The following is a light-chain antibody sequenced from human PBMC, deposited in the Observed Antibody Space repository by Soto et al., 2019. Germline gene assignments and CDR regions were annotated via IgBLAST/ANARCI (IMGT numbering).Light chain of an antibody. CDR1: QNVNSNY. V-gene: IGKV3-20*01. Sequence: EIVLTQSPGTLSLSPGERATLSCRASQNVNSNYLAWYQQKPGQAPRLVIYGASSRATGIPDRFSGSGSGTDFTLTISRLEPEDFAVYYCQQYGSSPGTFGQGTKV. CDR3: QQYGSSPGT. J-gene: IGKJ1*01. CDR2: GAS.